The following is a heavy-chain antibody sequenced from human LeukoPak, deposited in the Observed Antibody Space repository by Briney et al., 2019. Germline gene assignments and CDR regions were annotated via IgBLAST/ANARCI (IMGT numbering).Heavy chain of an antibody. Sequence: MPSQTLSLTCTVSGGSISSGSYYWSWIRQPAGKGLEWIGRIYTSGSTNYNPSLKSRVTISLDTSKNQFSLKLSSVTAADTAVYYCARVPIEYSSSSDPADFDYWGQGTLVTVSS. CDR2: IYTSGST. V-gene: IGHV4-61*02. J-gene: IGHJ4*02. D-gene: IGHD6-6*01. CDR1: GGSISSGSYY. CDR3: ARVPIEYSSSSDPADFDY.